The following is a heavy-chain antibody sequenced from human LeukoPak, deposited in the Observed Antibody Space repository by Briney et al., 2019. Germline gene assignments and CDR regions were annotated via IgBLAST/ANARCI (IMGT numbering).Heavy chain of an antibody. CDR3: ARGYFRSSWSEAENDY. V-gene: IGHV1-8*01. CDR2: MNPNSGNT. J-gene: IGHJ4*02. CDR1: GYTFTSYD. Sequence: ASVKVSCKASGYTFTSYDINWVRQATGQGLEWMGWMNPNSGNTGYAQKFQGRVTMTRNTSISTAYMELSSLRSEDTAVYYCARGYFRSSWSEAENDYWGQGTLVTVSS. D-gene: IGHD6-13*01.